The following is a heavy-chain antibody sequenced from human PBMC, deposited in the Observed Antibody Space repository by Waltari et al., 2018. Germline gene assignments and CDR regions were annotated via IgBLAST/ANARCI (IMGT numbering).Heavy chain of an antibody. CDR3: AKDLGEEYYYSSGYPGY. J-gene: IGHJ4*02. Sequence: QVQLVESGGGVVQPGRSLRLSCAASGFTFSRYGMNWVRQAPGKGLEWVAVISYDGSNKYYAYSVKGRFTISIDNSKNTLYLQMNSLRAYDTAVYYCAKDLGEEYYYSSGYPGYWGQGTLVTVSS. CDR1: GFTFSRYG. D-gene: IGHD3-22*01. V-gene: IGHV3-30*18. CDR2: ISYDGSNK.